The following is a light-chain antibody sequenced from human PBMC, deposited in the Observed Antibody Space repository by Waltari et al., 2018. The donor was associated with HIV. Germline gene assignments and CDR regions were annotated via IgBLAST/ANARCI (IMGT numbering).Light chain of an antibody. CDR1: SSAVGYYKH. CDR2: DVK. V-gene: IGLV2-8*01. J-gene: IGLJ2*01. Sequence: QSALTQPPSASGSPGQSVTISCTGTSSAVGYYKHVSWYQHHPGKAPKLIIYDVKTRPSGVPHRFSGSKSGHTASLTVSGLQPEDEGDYFCCSLAARNTLIFGGGTKLTV. CDR3: CSLAARNTLI.